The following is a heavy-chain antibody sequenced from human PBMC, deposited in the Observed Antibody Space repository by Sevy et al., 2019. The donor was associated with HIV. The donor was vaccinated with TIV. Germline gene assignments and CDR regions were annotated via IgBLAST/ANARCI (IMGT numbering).Heavy chain of an antibody. CDR3: ATPLPSGWYEGTGGYFDL. J-gene: IGHJ2*01. CDR2: LYSTGAT. CDR1: GGSISSSSYY. D-gene: IGHD6-19*01. V-gene: IGHV4-39*01. Sequence: SETLSLTCTISGGSISSSSYYWGWIRQPPGKGLEWIGSLYSTGATSYNPSLESRVTVSADTSRNRFYLKLDSVSAADTAVYYCATPLPSGWYEGTGGYFDLWGRGTLVTVSS.